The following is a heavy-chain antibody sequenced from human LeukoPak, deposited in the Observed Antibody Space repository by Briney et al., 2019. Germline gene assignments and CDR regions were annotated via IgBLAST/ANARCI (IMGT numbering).Heavy chain of an antibody. CDR2: ISAYNGNT. CDR3: ARAPSISSSGPFDY. Sequence: ASVKVSCKASGYTFTSYGISWVRQAPGQGLEWMGWISAYNGNTNYAQKLQGRVTMTTDTSTSTAYTELRSLRSDDTAVYYRARAPSISSSGPFDYWGQGTLVTVSS. J-gene: IGHJ4*02. D-gene: IGHD6-6*01. V-gene: IGHV1-18*01. CDR1: GYTFTSYG.